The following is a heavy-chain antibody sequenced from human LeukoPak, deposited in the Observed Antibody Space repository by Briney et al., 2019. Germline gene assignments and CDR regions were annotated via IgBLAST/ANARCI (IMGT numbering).Heavy chain of an antibody. Sequence: PSETLSLTCTVSGGSISITRYYWGWIRQPPGKGLEWIASMYSSGTTYYNPSLKSRVTISVDTSKNQFSLNLISVTAADTAVYYCAGGERYCSSTSCYNWFDPWGQGTLVTVSS. CDR1: GGSISITRYY. D-gene: IGHD2-2*01. CDR2: MYSSGTT. J-gene: IGHJ5*02. V-gene: IGHV4-39*07. CDR3: AGGERYCSSTSCYNWFDP.